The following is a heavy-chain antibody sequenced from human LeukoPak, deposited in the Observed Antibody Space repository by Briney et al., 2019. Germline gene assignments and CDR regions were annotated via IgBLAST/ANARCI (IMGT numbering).Heavy chain of an antibody. V-gene: IGHV3-53*01. CDR1: GFTVSSNN. Sequence: GGSLRLSCAASGFTVSSNNVSWARQAPGKGLEWVSVIHRDGQTYYADSVKGRFTISRDSSQNTLYLQMNSLRADDTAVYYCARHGALRYIDDWGQGPLVTVSS. CDR3: ARHGALRYIDD. J-gene: IGHJ4*02. CDR2: IHRDGQT. D-gene: IGHD3-9*01.